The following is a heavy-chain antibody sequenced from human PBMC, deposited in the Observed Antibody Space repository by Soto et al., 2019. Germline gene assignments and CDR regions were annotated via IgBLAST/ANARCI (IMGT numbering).Heavy chain of an antibody. D-gene: IGHD1-26*01. V-gene: IGHV1-18*01. CDR1: GYTFASYG. CDR2: ISAYNGNT. J-gene: IGHJ4*02. Sequence: ASVKVSCKASGYTFASYGISWVRQAPGQGLEWMGWISAYNGNTNYAQKLQGRVTMTTDTSTSTAYMELSSLRSEDTAVYYCARDGAATGLYYFDYWGQGTLVTVSS. CDR3: ARDGAATGLYYFDY.